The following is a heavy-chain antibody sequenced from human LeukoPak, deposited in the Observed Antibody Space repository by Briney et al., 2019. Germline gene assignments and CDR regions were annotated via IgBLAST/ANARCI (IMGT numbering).Heavy chain of an antibody. V-gene: IGHV1-2*02. D-gene: IGHD3-22*01. CDR3: ARDYDSSGHLVAF. Sequence: GASVKVSCKASGYTFTGYYMHWVRQAPGQGLEWMGWINPNSGGTNYAQKFQGRVTMTRDTSISTAYMELSRLRSDDTAVYYCARDYDSSGHLVAFWGQGTLVTVSS. CDR1: GYTFTGYY. CDR2: INPNSGGT. J-gene: IGHJ4*02.